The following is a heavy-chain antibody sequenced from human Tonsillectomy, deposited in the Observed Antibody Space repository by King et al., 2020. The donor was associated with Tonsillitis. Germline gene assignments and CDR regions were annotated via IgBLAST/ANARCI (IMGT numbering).Heavy chain of an antibody. CDR1: GFTFSSYG. V-gene: IGHV3-33*01. CDR3: ARGTIYGMDV. D-gene: IGHD3-10*01. CDR2: LWYDGSNK. Sequence: VQLVESGGGVVQPGRSLRLSCAASGFTFSSYGMHWVRQAPGKGLEWGAVLWYDGSNKYYADSVKGRFTISSDNSKNTLYLQMNSLRAEDTAVYYCARGTIYGMDVWGQGTTVTVSS. J-gene: IGHJ6*02.